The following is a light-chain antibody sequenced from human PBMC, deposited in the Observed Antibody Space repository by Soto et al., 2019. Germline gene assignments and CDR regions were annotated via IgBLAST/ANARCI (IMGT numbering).Light chain of an antibody. J-gene: IGKJ4*01. CDR3: QQYNSYPLT. V-gene: IGKV1-5*03. CDR1: PSTSSW. Sequence: DIQMTQSPSTLSASLGDRVTIPCRASPSTSSWLAWYQQKPGKAPNLVIYKAPSLESGLPSRFSGSGSGSEFTLTISSLQPDDLATYDAQQYNSYPLTFGGGTKVEIK. CDR2: KAP.